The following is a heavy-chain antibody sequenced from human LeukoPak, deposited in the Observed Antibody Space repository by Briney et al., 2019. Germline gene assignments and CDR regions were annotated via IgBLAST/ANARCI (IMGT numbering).Heavy chain of an antibody. J-gene: IGHJ4*02. CDR1: GFTFTTSA. Sequence: SVKVSCKASGFTFTTSAMQWVRQARGQRLEWIGWIVVVRGNTNYAQKFQERVTITRDMSTSTAYMELSSLRSEDTAVYYCAADTILFDYFDYWGQGTLVTVSS. D-gene: IGHD5-24*01. CDR3: AADTILFDYFDY. CDR2: IVVVRGNT. V-gene: IGHV1-58*02.